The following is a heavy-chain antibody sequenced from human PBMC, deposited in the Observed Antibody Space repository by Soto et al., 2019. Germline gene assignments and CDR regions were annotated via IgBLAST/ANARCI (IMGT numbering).Heavy chain of an antibody. CDR2: INAGNGNT. J-gene: IGHJ4*02. CDR1: GYTFTSYA. V-gene: IGHV1-3*01. CDR3: ARGVSGWNHDY. Sequence: QVQLVQSGAEVKKPGASVKVSCKASGYTFTSYAMHWVRQAPGQRLEWMGWINAGNGNTKYSQKIQGRVTITSETSGSTAYMELSSLRSEDTAVYYCARGVSGWNHDYWGQGTLVTVSS. D-gene: IGHD1-1*01.